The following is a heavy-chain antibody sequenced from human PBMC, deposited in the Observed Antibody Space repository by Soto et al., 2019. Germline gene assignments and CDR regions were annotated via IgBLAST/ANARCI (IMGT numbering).Heavy chain of an antibody. CDR1: GYTFTSYA. V-gene: IGHV1-3*01. Sequence: VASVKVSCKASGYTFTSYAMHWVRQAPGQRLEWMGWINAGNGNTKYSQKFQGRVTITRDTSASTAYMELSSLRSEDTAVYYCAIYYYGSGSYYSTHNWFDPWGQGTLVTVSS. J-gene: IGHJ5*02. D-gene: IGHD3-10*01. CDR2: INAGNGNT. CDR3: AIYYYGSGSYYSTHNWFDP.